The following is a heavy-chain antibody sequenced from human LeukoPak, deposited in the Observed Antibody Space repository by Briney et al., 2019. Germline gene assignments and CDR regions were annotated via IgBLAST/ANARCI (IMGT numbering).Heavy chain of an antibody. D-gene: IGHD6-13*01. J-gene: IGHJ4*02. Sequence: ESGPTLVHPTQTLTLTCTFSGFSLRTPGMYVSWIRQPPGKALEWLALIDWGDDKYYRTSLKTRLTISKDTSKNQVVLTMTNMDPVDTATYYCARTGAAGVHDYWGQGTLVTVSS. V-gene: IGHV2-70*01. CDR1: GFSLRTPGMY. CDR3: ARTGAAGVHDY. CDR2: IDWGDDK.